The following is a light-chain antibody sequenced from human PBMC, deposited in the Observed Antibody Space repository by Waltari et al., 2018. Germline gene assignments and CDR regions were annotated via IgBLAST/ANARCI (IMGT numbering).Light chain of an antibody. CDR1: QSLLDSTGYNY. V-gene: IGKV2-28*01. CDR3: EQTLHTPYT. Sequence: DIVMTQSPPSLTVTPGEAASISCRSSQSLLDSTGYNYVDWYLQKPGQSPQLLIYLGSNRASGVPDRFSGGGSDTDFTLKISRVEAEDVGVYYCEQTLHTPYTFGQGTNLEIK. J-gene: IGKJ2*01. CDR2: LGS.